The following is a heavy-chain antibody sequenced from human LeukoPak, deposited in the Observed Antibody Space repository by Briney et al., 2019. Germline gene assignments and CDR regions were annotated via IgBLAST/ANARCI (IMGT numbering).Heavy chain of an antibody. CDR3: ARCLGFLIGSSWYPDAFDI. CDR2: INHSGST. D-gene: IGHD6-13*01. V-gene: IGHV4-34*01. CDR1: GGSFNGYY. J-gene: IGHJ3*02. Sequence: PSETLSLTCAVYGGSFNGYYWSWIRQPPGKGLEWIGEINHSGSTYYNPSLKSRVTILVDRSKNQMSLKLSSVTAADTAVYYCARCLGFLIGSSWYPDAFDIWGQGTMVTVSS.